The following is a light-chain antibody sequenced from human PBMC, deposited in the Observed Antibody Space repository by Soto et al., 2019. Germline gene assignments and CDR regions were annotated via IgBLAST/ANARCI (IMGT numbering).Light chain of an antibody. Sequence: EIVMTQSPATLYVSPGERATLSCRASQSVSSNLAWYQQKPGRAPRLLIYGASTRATGIPARFSGSGSGTEFTLTISSLQSEDFAVYYCQQFNYWPPITFGQGTRLEIK. CDR3: QQFNYWPPIT. J-gene: IGKJ5*01. CDR1: QSVSSN. V-gene: IGKV3-15*01. CDR2: GAS.